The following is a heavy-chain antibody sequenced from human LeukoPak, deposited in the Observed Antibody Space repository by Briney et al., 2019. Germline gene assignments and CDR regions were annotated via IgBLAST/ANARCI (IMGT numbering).Heavy chain of an antibody. V-gene: IGHV3-53*04. Sequence: GGSLRLSCAASGFTVSSTYMSWVRQPPGKGLEWVSVIYSGGSTYYADSVKGRFTISRHNSENTLYLQMNSLRPEDTAVYYCARARDYYDSNYNFDYWGQGTLVTVSS. CDR1: GFTVSSTY. CDR3: ARARDYYDSNYNFDY. J-gene: IGHJ4*02. CDR2: IYSGGST. D-gene: IGHD3-22*01.